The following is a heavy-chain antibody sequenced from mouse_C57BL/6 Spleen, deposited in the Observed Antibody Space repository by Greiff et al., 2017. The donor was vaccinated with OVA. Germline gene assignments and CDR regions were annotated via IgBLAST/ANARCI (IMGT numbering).Heavy chain of an antibody. D-gene: IGHD2-2*01. Sequence: EVQLQQSGPELVKPGASVKISCKASGYTFTDYYMNWVKQSHGKSLEWIGDINPNNGGTSYNQKFKGKATLTVDKSSSTAYMELRSLTSEDSAVYYCAKGMVTTGDYWGQGTTLTVSS. V-gene: IGHV1-26*01. CDR1: GYTFTDYY. J-gene: IGHJ2*01. CDR2: INPNNGGT. CDR3: AKGMVTTGDY.